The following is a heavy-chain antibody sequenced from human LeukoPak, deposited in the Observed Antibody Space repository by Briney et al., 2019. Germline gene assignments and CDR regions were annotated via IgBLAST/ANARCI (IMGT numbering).Heavy chain of an antibody. CDR2: IYPSDSET. J-gene: IGHJ4*02. CDR3: ARPSNSGYDY. V-gene: IGHV5-51*01. Sequence: GESLKISCKASGYTFSTNWIGWVRQMPGKGLEWMGIIYPSDSETRYSPSFQGQVTISADKSISTTYLQGSSLKASDTAMYYCARPSNSGYDYWGQGALVTVSS. D-gene: IGHD5-12*01. CDR1: GYTFSTNW.